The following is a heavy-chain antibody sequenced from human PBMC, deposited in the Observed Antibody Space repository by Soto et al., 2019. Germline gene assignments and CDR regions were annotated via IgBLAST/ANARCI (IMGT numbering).Heavy chain of an antibody. CDR2: IKGEADGGTT. Sequence: WGSLRLSCAASGFTFSNALMSWVRQAPGKGLEWVGRIKGEADGGTTDYAAPVKGRITISRDHSKDTLYLQMNSLKTEDTAVYYCTTGLSNGYYNFDYWGQGTPVTVS. J-gene: IGHJ4*02. D-gene: IGHD3-22*01. V-gene: IGHV3-15*01. CDR3: TTGLSNGYYNFDY. CDR1: GFTFSNAL.